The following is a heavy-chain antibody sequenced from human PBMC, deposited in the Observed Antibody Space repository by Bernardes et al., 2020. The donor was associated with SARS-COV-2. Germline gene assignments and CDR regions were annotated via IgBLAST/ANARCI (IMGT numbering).Heavy chain of an antibody. CDR3: ASFLPKRWLPPRGHYYYGMDV. V-gene: IGHV3-74*01. J-gene: IGHJ6*02. D-gene: IGHD5-12*01. Sequence: VGSLILSCAASGFTFSSYWMHWVRQAPGKGPVWVSRINSDGSSTSYADSVKGRFTISRDNAKNTLYLQMNSLRAEDTAVYYCASFLPKRWLPPRGHYYYGMDVWGQGTTVTVSS. CDR1: GFTFSSYW. CDR2: INSDGSST.